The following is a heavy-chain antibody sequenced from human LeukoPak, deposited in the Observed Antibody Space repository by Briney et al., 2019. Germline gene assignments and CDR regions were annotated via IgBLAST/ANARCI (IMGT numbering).Heavy chain of an antibody. Sequence: ASVKVSCKASGYTFTSYGISWVRQAPGQGLEWMGWISAYNGNTNYAQKLQGRVTMTTDTSTSTAYMELRSLRSDDTAVYYCARDLPVAAAGKATWLDPWGQGTLVTVSS. D-gene: IGHD6-13*01. V-gene: IGHV1-18*01. CDR1: GYTFTSYG. CDR3: ARDLPVAAAGKATWLDP. CDR2: ISAYNGNT. J-gene: IGHJ5*02.